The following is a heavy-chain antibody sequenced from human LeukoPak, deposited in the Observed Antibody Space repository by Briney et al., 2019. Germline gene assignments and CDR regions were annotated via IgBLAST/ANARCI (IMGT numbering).Heavy chain of an antibody. CDR2: ISYDGSNK. D-gene: IGHD4-11*01. CDR1: GFTFSSYG. CDR3: AKAMTTNIDY. V-gene: IGHV3-30*18. J-gene: IGHJ4*02. Sequence: GGSLRLSCSASGFTFSSYGMHWVRQAPGKGLEWVAVISYDGSNKYYADSVKGRFTISRDNSKNTLYLQMNSLRAEDTAVYYCAKAMTTNIDYWGQGTLVTVSS.